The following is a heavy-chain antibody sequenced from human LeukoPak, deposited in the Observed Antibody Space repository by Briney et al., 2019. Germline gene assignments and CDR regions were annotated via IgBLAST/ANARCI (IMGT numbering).Heavy chain of an antibody. V-gene: IGHV1-18*01. CDR1: GYRFTSYG. CDR2: ISTYNGRT. J-gene: IGHJ3*02. Sequence: ASVKVSCKASGYRFTSYGISWVRQAPGQGLECMGWISTYNGRTVYAQKLQGRVTMTTDTSTSTAYMELRSLRSDDTAVYYCARQSFITNRSPDNAFDSWGQGTMVTVSS. D-gene: IGHD1-14*01. CDR3: ARQSFITNRSPDNAFDS.